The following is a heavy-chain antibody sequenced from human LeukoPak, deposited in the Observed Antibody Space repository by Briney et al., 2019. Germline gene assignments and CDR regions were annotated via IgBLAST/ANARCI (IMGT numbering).Heavy chain of an antibody. CDR1: GGSISSYY. D-gene: IGHD2-2*01. Sequence: SETLSLTCTVSGGSISSYYWSWIRQPPGKGLEWIGYIYYSGSTNYNPSLKSRVTISVDTSKNQFSLKLSSVTAADTAVYYCARDLSYCSSTSCYQDWFDPWGQGTLVTVSS. V-gene: IGHV4-59*12. CDR3: ARDLSYCSSTSCYQDWFDP. J-gene: IGHJ5*02. CDR2: IYYSGST.